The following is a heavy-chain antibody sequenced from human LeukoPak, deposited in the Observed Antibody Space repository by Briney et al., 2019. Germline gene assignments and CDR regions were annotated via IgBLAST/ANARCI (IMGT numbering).Heavy chain of an antibody. CDR1: GYTFTNHF. Sequence: ASVTVSCTAPGYTFTNHFVHWVRQAPGQGLQWMGIISPSGDTTTYAQKFVGRVTLTRDTSTSTVYLDLRSLESEDTALYYCVRAGDQYFDVWGQGIQVTVSS. D-gene: IGHD7-27*01. CDR2: ISPSGDTT. J-gene: IGHJ4*02. V-gene: IGHV1-46*01. CDR3: VRAGDQYFDV.